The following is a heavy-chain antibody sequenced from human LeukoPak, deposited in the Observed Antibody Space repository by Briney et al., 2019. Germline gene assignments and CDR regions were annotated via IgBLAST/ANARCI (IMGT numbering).Heavy chain of an antibody. CDR2: IYYSGST. CDR3: AGNPDKLRYFDWLLSSPYYYYYMDV. J-gene: IGHJ6*03. D-gene: IGHD3-9*01. V-gene: IGHV4-39*07. CDR1: GGSISSSSYY. Sequence: PSETLSLTCTVSGGSISSSSYYWGWIRQPPGTGLEWIGSIYYSGSTYYNPSLKSRVTISVDSSKNQFSLKLSSVTAADTAVYYCAGNPDKLRYFDWLLSSPYYYYYMDVWGKGTTVTISS.